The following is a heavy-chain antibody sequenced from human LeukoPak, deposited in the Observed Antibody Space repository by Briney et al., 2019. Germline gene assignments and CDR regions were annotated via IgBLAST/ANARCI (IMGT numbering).Heavy chain of an antibody. Sequence: PSETLSLTCTVSGYSISSGYYWGWIRQPPGKGLEWIGSIYHSGSTYYNPSLKSRVTISVDTSKNQFSPKLSSVTAADTAVYYCARHFSRSGLSYYYYYMDVWGKGTTVTVSS. D-gene: IGHD6-19*01. CDR2: IYHSGST. J-gene: IGHJ6*03. CDR1: GYSISSGYY. CDR3: ARHFSRSGLSYYYYYMDV. V-gene: IGHV4-38-2*02.